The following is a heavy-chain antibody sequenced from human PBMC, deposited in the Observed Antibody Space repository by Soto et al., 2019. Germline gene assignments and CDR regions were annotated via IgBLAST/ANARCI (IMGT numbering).Heavy chain of an antibody. D-gene: IGHD5-12*01. Sequence: ASVKVSCKASGYTFTDYFIHWVRQAPGQGLEWMGWINPDNGGTVYAQKFQGRITMARDTPVSTVYMELSGLRSGDTAVYYCTRSTQYSASLEFDFWGQGTLVTVSS. J-gene: IGHJ4*02. CDR2: INPDNGGT. CDR1: GYTFTDYF. V-gene: IGHV1-2*02. CDR3: TRSTQYSASLEFDF.